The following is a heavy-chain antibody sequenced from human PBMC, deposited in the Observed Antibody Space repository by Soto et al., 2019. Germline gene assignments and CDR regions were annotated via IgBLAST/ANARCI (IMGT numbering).Heavy chain of an antibody. CDR2: LYSSDGT. V-gene: IGHV3-53*01. D-gene: IGHD6-19*01. Sequence: DVQLEESGGGLIQPGGSLRLSCAASGFSFSGKNYLTWVRQAPGKGLEWVSALYSSDGTYYADSVKGRFSVSRDNSKNAFYLQLHSLRPEDTVLYFCATWLQRDHVFDIWGLGTMVTVSS. CDR1: GFSFSGKNY. CDR3: ATWLQRDHVFDI. J-gene: IGHJ3*02.